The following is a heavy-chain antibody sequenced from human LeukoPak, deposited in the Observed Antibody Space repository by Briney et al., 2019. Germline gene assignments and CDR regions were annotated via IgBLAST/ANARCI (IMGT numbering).Heavy chain of an antibody. Sequence: SETLSLTCTVSGGSISSYYWSWIRQPPGKGLEWIGYIYYSGSTNYNPSLKSRVTISADTSKNQFSLKLSSVTAADTAVYYCARHTDRSHDLDYWGQGTLVTVSS. V-gene: IGHV4-59*08. CDR2: IYYSGST. CDR1: GGSISSYY. J-gene: IGHJ4*02. CDR3: ARHTDRSHDLDY. D-gene: IGHD3-22*01.